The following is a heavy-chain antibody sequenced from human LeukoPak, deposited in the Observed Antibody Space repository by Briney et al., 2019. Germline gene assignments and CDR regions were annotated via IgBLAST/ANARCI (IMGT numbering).Heavy chain of an antibody. CDR1: GFTFSSYA. D-gene: IGHD2-2*01. J-gene: IGHJ4*02. V-gene: IGHV3-23*01. Sequence: GSLRLSCAASGFTFSSYAMSWVRQAPGKGLEWVSEISGSGGSTYYADSVKGRFTISRDNSKNTLYLQMNSLRAEDTAVYYCAKAWDYYCGSTSCSKYYFDCWGQGTLVTVSS. CDR3: AKAWDYYCGSTSCSKYYFDC. CDR2: ISGSGGST.